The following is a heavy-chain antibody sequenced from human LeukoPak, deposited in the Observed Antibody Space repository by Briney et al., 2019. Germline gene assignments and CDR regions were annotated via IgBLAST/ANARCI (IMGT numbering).Heavy chain of an antibody. CDR2: ISSSGGTI. CDR3: ARDRAVVTAMNAFDV. CDR1: GFTFSDYY. J-gene: IGHJ3*01. Sequence: PGGSLRLSCAASGFTFSDYYMSWIRQAPGKGLEWVSYISSSGGTIYYADSVKGRFTISRDNAKNSLYLQMNSLRAEDTAVYYCARDRAVVTAMNAFDVWGQGTMVIVSS. D-gene: IGHD2-21*02. V-gene: IGHV3-11*04.